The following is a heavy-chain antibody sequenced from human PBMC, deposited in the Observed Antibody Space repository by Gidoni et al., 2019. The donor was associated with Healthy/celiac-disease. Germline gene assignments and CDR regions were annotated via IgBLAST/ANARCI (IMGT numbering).Heavy chain of an antibody. CDR2: ISSNGGST. D-gene: IGHD5-18*01. CDR1: GFTFSTYA. Sequence: EVQLVESGGGLVQPGGSLRLSCSASGFTFSTYAMHWVRQAPGKGLEYVSAISSNGGSTYYADSVKGRFTISRDNSKNTLYLQMSSLRAEDTAVYYCVKGRGVDTAMAVYYFDYWGQGTLVTVSS. CDR3: VKGRGVDTAMAVYYFDY. V-gene: IGHV3-64D*08. J-gene: IGHJ4*02.